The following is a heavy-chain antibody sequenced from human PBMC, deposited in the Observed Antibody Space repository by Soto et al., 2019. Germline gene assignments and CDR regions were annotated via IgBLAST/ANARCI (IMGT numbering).Heavy chain of an antibody. J-gene: IGHJ6*02. CDR3: ARSASEYSSSWCRLDYYYGMDV. V-gene: IGHV1-2*02. CDR2: INPNSGGT. Sequence: ASVKVSCKASGYTFTGYYMHWVRQAPGQGLEWMGWINPNSGGTNYAQKFQGRVTMTRDTSISTAYMELSRLRSDDTAVYYCARSASEYSSSWCRLDYYYGMDVWGQGTTVTVSS. CDR1: GYTFTGYY. D-gene: IGHD6-13*01.